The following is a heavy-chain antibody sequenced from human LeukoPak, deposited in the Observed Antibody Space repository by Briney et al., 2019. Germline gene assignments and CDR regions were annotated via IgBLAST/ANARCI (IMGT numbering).Heavy chain of an antibody. V-gene: IGHV3-23*01. CDR2: ITGSGGGT. CDR3: AKDGSYDSSGYYRGAIDY. CDR1: GLTFSTYV. D-gene: IGHD3-22*01. Sequence: GGSLRLSCAASGLTFSTYVMSWVRQAPGKGLEWVSSITGSGGGTYYADSVKGRFTISRDNAKNSLYLQMNSLRAEDTALYYCAKDGSYDSSGYYRGAIDYWGQGTLVTVSS. J-gene: IGHJ4*02.